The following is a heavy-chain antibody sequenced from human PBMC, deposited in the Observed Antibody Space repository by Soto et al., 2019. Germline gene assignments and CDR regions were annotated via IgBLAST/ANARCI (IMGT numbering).Heavy chain of an antibody. V-gene: IGHV2-5*02. Sequence: QITLKESGPTLVKPTQTLTLTCTFSGFSLSRTRMAVGWIRQPPGKTLEWLALIYWDDDKRYSPFLKSRLTIPKDTTKKQVVLTMSNMDPVDTARYYCAHIVVAGLGYYFDYWGQGTLLTVSS. CDR2: IYWDDDK. J-gene: IGHJ4*02. D-gene: IGHD6-19*01. CDR3: AHIVVAGLGYYFDY. CDR1: GFSLSRTRMA.